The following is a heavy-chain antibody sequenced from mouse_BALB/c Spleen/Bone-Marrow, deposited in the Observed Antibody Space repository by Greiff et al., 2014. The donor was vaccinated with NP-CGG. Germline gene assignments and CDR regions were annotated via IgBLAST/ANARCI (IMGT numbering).Heavy chain of an antibody. J-gene: IGHJ2*01. CDR1: GYTFTSYW. D-gene: IGHD2-4*01. CDR2: INPSTGYT. Sequence: VKLMESGAELAKPGASVKMSCKASGYTFTSYWMHWVKQRPGQGLEWIGYINPSTGYTEYNQKFKDKATLTADKSSSTAYMQLSSLTSEDSAAYYCARWGLRSDYWGQGTTLTVSS. CDR3: ARWGLRSDY. V-gene: IGHV1-7*01.